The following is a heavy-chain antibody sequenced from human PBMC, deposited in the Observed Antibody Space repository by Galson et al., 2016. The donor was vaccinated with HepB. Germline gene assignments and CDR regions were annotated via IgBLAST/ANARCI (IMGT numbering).Heavy chain of an antibody. CDR2: ILYEGINK. V-gene: IGHV3-33*05. CDR1: GFTFSSYG. J-gene: IGHJ4*02. CDR3: ARSNDYGDYYFDY. Sequence: SLRLSCAASGFTFSSYGMHWVRQAPGKGLEWVAFILYEGINKDYGDSVKGRFTISRDNSKNTLYLQMSSLRAEDTAVYYCARSNDYGDYYFDYWGQGTLVTVSS. D-gene: IGHD4-17*01.